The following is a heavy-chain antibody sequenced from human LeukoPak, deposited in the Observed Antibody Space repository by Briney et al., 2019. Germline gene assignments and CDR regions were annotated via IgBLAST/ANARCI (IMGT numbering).Heavy chain of an antibody. J-gene: IGHJ5*02. D-gene: IGHD6-19*01. CDR3: ARDLESSGWYWFDP. V-gene: IGHV1-18*01. CDR2: ISAYNGNT. CDR1: VYTFTRYG. Sequence: ASVKVSCKASVYTFTRYGISWVRQAPGQGLEWMGWISAYNGNTNYAQKFQGRVTMTTDTSTSTAYMELRSLRSDDTAVYYCARDLESSGWYWFDPWGQGTLVTVSS.